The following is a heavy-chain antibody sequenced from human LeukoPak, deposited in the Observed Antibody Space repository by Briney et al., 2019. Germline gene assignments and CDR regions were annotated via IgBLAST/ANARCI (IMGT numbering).Heavy chain of an antibody. Sequence: SETLSLTCTVSGVSISSSDYYWGWIRQPPGKGLEWIGSIYYGGSTYYNPSLKSRVTISVDTSMNQFSLKLSFVTTADTAVYYCARALGYCSGGSCTRGYNWFDPWGQGTLVTVPS. D-gene: IGHD2-15*01. V-gene: IGHV4-39*01. J-gene: IGHJ5*02. CDR1: GVSISSSDYY. CDR3: ARALGYCSGGSCTRGYNWFDP. CDR2: IYYGGST.